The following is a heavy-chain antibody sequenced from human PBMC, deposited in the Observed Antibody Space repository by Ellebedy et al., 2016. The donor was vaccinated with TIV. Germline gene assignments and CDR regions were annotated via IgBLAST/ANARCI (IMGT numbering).Heavy chain of an antibody. J-gene: IGHJ3*02. CDR3: ARASSVLTGAFDI. V-gene: IGHV4-38-2*02. CDR2: IYHSGGT. CDR1: GGSISSGYY. D-gene: IGHD6-6*01. Sequence: SETLSLXXTVSGGSISSGYYWGWIRQSPGKGLEWIGSIYHSGGTYYNPSLKSRVTISVDTSKDQFSLKLSSVTAADTAVYYCARASSVLTGAFDIWGQGTMVTVSS.